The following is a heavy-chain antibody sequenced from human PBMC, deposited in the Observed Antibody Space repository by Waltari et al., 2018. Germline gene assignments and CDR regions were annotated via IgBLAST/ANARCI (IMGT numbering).Heavy chain of an antibody. Sequence: QVHLVQSGAEVKKPGASVKVSCKASGYTFIAYFLHWVRQAPGQGLEWMGRINPNSGDTKYAQKFQGRVTMSRDTSINTAYMELSRLRSDDTAVYYCARDLVAGTSVAKYMDVWGKGTTVTVSS. CDR1: GYTFIAYF. V-gene: IGHV1-2*06. D-gene: IGHD1-7*01. CDR3: ARDLVAGTSVAKYMDV. CDR2: INPNSGDT. J-gene: IGHJ6*03.